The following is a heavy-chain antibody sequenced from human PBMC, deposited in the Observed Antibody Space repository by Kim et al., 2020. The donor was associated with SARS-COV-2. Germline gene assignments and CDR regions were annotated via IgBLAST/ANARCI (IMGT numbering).Heavy chain of an antibody. J-gene: IGHJ3*02. V-gene: IGHV3-23*01. D-gene: IGHD6-19*01. CDR3: AKVGAQWLVPFGAFDI. CDR2: ISGSGGST. Sequence: GWSLRLSCAASGFTFSSYAMSWVRQAPGKGLEWVSAISGSGGSTYYADSVKGRFTISRDNSKNTLYLQMNSLRAEDTAVYYCAKVGAQWLVPFGAFDIWGQGTMVTVSS. CDR1: GFTFSSYA.